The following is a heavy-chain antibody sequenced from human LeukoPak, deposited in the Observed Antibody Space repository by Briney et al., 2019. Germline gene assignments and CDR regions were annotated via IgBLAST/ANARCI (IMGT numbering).Heavy chain of an antibody. CDR2: VDPEDGET. CDR1: GYTFTDYY. Sequence: AASVKVSCKVSGYTFTDYYMHWVQQAPGKGLEWMGLVDPEDGETIYAEKFQGRVTMTRDPSTSTVYMELSSLTSEDTAVYYCARSHCIITSCYTGYNWFDPWGQGTLVTVSS. D-gene: IGHD2-2*02. J-gene: IGHJ5*02. CDR3: ARSHCIITSCYTGYNWFDP. V-gene: IGHV1-69-2*01.